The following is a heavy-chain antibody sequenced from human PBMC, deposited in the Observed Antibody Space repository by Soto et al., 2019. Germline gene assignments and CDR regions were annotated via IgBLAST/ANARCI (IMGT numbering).Heavy chain of an antibody. V-gene: IGHV4-59*01. D-gene: IGHD2-21*02. Sequence: PSETLSLTCTVSGGSISSYYWSWIRQPPGKGLEWIGYMYNTGSTIYNPSLKRRVTISVDTSKNQFSLKLNSVTAADTAVYYCARDLWGYCGADCYPXDVWGQGTMVTVS. CDR2: MYNTGST. CDR3: ARDLWGYCGADCYPXDV. J-gene: IGHJ6*02. CDR1: GGSISSYY.